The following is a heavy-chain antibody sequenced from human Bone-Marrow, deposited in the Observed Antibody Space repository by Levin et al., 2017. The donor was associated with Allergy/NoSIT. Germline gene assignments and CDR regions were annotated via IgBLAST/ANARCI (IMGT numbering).Heavy chain of an antibody. J-gene: IGHJ4*02. CDR1: GVSISSGAYY. D-gene: IGHD3-10*01. V-gene: IGHV4-31*03. CDR3: ARDYGRRGYFDY. Sequence: SETLSLTCTVSGVSISSGAYYWTWIRPHPGKGLEWIGHIYYSGSTDSNPSLKSRLTMSRDTSKNQFSLKLSSVTAADTAVYYCARDYGRRGYFDYWGQGTLVTVSS. CDR2: IYYSGST.